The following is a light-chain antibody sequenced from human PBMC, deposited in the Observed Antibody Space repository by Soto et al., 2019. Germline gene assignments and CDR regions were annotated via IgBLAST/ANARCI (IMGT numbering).Light chain of an antibody. CDR1: QSVLYSSNNKNF. CDR3: QQYYSTPT. J-gene: IGKJ1*01. CDR2: WAS. V-gene: IGKV4-1*01. Sequence: DIVMTQSPDSLAVSLGERATINCKSSQSVLYSSNNKNFLTWYQQKPGQPPKLLIYWASTREYGVPDRFSGSGSGTDFTLPISSLQAEDVAVYYCQQYYSTPTFGQGTKVEIK.